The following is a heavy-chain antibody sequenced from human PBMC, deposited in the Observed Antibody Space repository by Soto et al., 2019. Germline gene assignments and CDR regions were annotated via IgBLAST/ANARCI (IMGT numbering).Heavy chain of an antibody. CDR1: GGSITDYS. J-gene: IGHJ5*02. CDR3: ARDQGVVVTADNWFDP. V-gene: IGHV4-4*07. Sequence: SETLSLTCTVSGGSITDYSWVWIRQPAGKGLEWIGRIFSSGSTNYNPSLKGRITMSLDTSKNRFSLKLNSATATDTAVYFCARDQGVVVTADNWFDPWGQGILVTVSS. D-gene: IGHD2-21*02. CDR2: IFSSGST.